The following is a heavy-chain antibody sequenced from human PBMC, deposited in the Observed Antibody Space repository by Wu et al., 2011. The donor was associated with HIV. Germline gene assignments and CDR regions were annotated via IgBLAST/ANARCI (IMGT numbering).Heavy chain of an antibody. V-gene: IGHV1-46*01. J-gene: IGHJ3*02. CDR1: GYTFTSYY. Sequence: QVQLVQSGAEVKKPGASVKVSCKASGYTFTSYYMHWVRQAPGQGLEWMGIINPSGGSTSYAQKFQGRLTITADKSTSTAYMELNSLRSEDTAVYYCARGRGLYYGIMSAYLDAFDIWGQGTMVTVSS. D-gene: IGHD3-9*01. CDR3: ARGRGLYYGIMSAYLDAFDI. CDR2: INPSGGST.